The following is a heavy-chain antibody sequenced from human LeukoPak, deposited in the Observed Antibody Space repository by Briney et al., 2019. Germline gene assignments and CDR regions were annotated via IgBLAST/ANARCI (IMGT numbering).Heavy chain of an antibody. J-gene: IGHJ5*02. Sequence: GASVKVSCKASGYTFTGYYMHWVRQAPGQGLEWMGWINPNSGGTNYAQKFQGRVTMTRDTSISTAYMELSSLRSEDTAVYYCARGPTRMAPFDPWGQGTLVTVSS. V-gene: IGHV1-2*02. CDR3: ARGPTRMAPFDP. D-gene: IGHD2-8*01. CDR2: INPNSGGT. CDR1: GYTFTGYY.